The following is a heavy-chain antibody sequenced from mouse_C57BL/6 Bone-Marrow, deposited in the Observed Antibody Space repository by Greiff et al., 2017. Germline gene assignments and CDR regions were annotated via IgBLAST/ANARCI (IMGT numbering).Heavy chain of an antibody. CDR2: IDPSDSYT. J-gene: IGHJ2*01. D-gene: IGHD4-1*01. CDR3: ARSGNWVDY. Sequence: QVQLQQPGAELVMPGASVKLSCKASGYTFTSYWMHWVKQRPGQGLEWIGEIDPSDSYTNYNQKFKGKSTLTVDKSSSTAYMQLSSLTSEDSAVYYCARSGNWVDYWGQGTTLTVSS. CDR1: GYTFTSYW. V-gene: IGHV1-69*01.